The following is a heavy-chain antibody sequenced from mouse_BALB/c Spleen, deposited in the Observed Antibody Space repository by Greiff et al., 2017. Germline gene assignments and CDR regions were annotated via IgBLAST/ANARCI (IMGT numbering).Heavy chain of an antibody. CDR2: ISDGGSYT. CDR3: ARAGTTGRDFDY. V-gene: IGHV5-4*02. D-gene: IGHD1-1*01. CDR1: GFTFSDYY. J-gene: IGHJ2*01. Sequence: DVKLVESGGGLVKPGGSLKLSCAASGFTFSDYYMYWVRQTPEKRLEWVATISDGGSYTYYPDSVKGRFTISRDNAKNNLYLQMSSLKSEDTAMYYCARAGTTGRDFDYWGQGTTLTVSS.